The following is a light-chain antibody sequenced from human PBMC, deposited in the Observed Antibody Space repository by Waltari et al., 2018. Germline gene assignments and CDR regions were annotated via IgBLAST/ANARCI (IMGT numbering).Light chain of an antibody. J-gene: IGKJ3*01. CDR3: QQRSRWPPRFT. Sequence: EIVSTQSPATLSLSPGERATLSCRASQSVSSHLAWYQQKPGQAPRLLIYDASNRATGIPARFSGSGSGTDFTLTISSLEPEDFAVYYCQQRSRWPPRFTFGPGTKVDFK. CDR1: QSVSSH. V-gene: IGKV3-11*01. CDR2: DAS.